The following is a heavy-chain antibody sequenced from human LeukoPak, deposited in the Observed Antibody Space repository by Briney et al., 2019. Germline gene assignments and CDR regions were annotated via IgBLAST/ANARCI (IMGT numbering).Heavy chain of an antibody. J-gene: IGHJ6*02. CDR2: ISAYNGNT. CDR1: GYTFTRYG. Sequence: GASVKVSCKASGYTFTRYGISWVRQAPGQGLEWMGWISAYNGNTNYAQKLQGRVTMTTDTSTSTAYMELRSLRSDDTAVYYCARDRMVRGYYYYGMDVWGQGTTVTVSS. CDR3: ARDRMVRGYYYYGMDV. V-gene: IGHV1-18*01. D-gene: IGHD3-10*01.